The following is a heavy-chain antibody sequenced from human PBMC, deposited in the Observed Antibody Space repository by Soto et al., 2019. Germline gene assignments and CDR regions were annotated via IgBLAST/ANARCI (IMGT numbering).Heavy chain of an antibody. V-gene: IGHV1-18*01. J-gene: IGHJ6*03. CDR2: ISAYNGNT. D-gene: IGHD4-17*01. CDR3: ARAMVTTPSYYYYYMDV. Sequence: ASVKVSCKASGYTFTSYGISWVRQAPGQGLEWMGWISAYNGNTNYAQKLQGRVTMTTDTSTSTAYMELRSLRSDDTAVYYCARAMVTTPSYYYYYMDVWGKGTTVTVSS. CDR1: GYTFTSYG.